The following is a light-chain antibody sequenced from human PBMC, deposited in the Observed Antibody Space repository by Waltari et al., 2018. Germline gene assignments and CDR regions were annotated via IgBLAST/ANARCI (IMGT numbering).Light chain of an antibody. Sequence: DVVLTQSPLFLPVTLGQPASISCRSSESLVYSGGITYLIWFHQRPGQSPRRLIYKVSNRDSGVPDRFNGSGSGTDFTLNISRVEAEDVGIYYCMQGTHWSLTFGGGTKVEIK. V-gene: IGKV2-30*01. CDR3: MQGTHWSLT. CDR2: KVS. J-gene: IGKJ4*01. CDR1: ESLVYSGGITY.